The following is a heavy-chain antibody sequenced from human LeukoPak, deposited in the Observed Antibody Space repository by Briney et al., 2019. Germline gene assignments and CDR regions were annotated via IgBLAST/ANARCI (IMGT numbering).Heavy chain of an antibody. CDR3: ARNGGSYEPYFFDY. V-gene: IGHV1-2*02. D-gene: IGHD1-26*01. J-gene: IGHJ4*02. Sequence: ASVKVSCKTSGYTFTGYYIHWVRQAPGQGLEWMGWINPNSGGTNYAQKFQGRVTMTRDTSISTAYMELSKLRSDDTAVYYCARNGGSYEPYFFDYWGQGTLVTVSS. CDR1: GYTFTGYY. CDR2: INPNSGGT.